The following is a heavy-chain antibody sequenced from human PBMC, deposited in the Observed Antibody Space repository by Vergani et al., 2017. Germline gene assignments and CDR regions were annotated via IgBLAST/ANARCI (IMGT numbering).Heavy chain of an antibody. CDR2: ISAYNGNT. Sequence: QVQLVQSGAEVKKPGASVKVSCKASGYTFTSYGISWVRQAPGQGLEWMGWISAYNGNTNYVQKLQGRITMTTDTSTSTAYMELRSLRSDDTAVYYCASDPVYYYGSRNYDYGLDVWGQGTTVTVSS. CDR1: GYTFTSYG. D-gene: IGHD3-10*01. J-gene: IGHJ6*02. V-gene: IGHV1-18*01. CDR3: ASDPVYYYGSRNYDYGLDV.